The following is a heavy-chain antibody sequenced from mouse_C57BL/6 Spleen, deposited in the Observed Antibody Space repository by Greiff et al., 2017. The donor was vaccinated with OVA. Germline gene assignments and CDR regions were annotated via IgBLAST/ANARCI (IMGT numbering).Heavy chain of an antibody. CDR1: GYTFTSYW. J-gene: IGHJ2*01. CDR2: IDPSDSYT. Sequence: VQLQQPGAELVMPGASVKLSCKASGYTFTSYWMHWVKQRPGQGLEWIGEIDPSDSYTNYNQKFKGKSTLTVDKSSSTAYMQLSSLTSEDSAVYYCARRSLTGFDYWGQGTTLTVSS. D-gene: IGHD4-1*01. V-gene: IGHV1-69*01. CDR3: ARRSLTGFDY.